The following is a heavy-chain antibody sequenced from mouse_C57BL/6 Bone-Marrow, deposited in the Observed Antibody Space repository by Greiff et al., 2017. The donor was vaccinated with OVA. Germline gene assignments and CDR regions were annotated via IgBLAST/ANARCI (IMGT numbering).Heavy chain of an antibody. CDR1: GYTFTSYG. D-gene: IGHD2-3*01. CDR3: AREGYDGRGFAY. V-gene: IGHV1-81*01. CDR2: IYPRSGNP. Sequence: VKLVESGAELARPGASVKLSCKASGYTFTSYGISWVKQRTGQGLEWIGEIYPRSGNPYYNEKFKGKATLTADKSSSTAYMELRSLTSEDSAVYFCAREGYDGRGFAYWGQGTLVTVSA. J-gene: IGHJ3*01.